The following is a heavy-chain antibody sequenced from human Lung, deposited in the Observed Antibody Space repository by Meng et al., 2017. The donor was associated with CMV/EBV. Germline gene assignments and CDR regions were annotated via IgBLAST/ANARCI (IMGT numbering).Heavy chain of an antibody. CDR3: ARAAARPSDWFDP. Sequence: QMTLKESGPTLVKPTQTLTLPCTFSGFSLSTSGVGVGWIRQPPGKALECLAIIYGDDEKRYSPSLESRLTVTKDTSKNQVVLTMTNMVPVDTATYYCARAAARPSDWFDPWGQGTLVTVSS. D-gene: IGHD6-6*01. CDR2: IYGDDEK. J-gene: IGHJ5*02. CDR1: GFSLSTSGVG. V-gene: IGHV2-5*02.